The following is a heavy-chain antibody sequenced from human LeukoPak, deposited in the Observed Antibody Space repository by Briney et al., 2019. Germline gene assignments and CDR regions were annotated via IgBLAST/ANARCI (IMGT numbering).Heavy chain of an antibody. J-gene: IGHJ4*02. V-gene: IGHV3-66*01. CDR2: IYSGGST. CDR1: GFTVSSNY. D-gene: IGHD6-13*01. CDR3: ARDSSSSLNFDY. Sequence: PGGSLRLSCAASGFTVSSNYMSWVRQAPGKGLEWVSVIYSGGSTYYADSVKGRFTISRDNSKNTLYLQMNSLRAEDTAVYYCARDSSSSLNFDYWGQGTLVTASS.